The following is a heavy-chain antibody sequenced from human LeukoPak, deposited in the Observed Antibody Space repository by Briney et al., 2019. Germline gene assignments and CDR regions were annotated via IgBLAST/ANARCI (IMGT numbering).Heavy chain of an antibody. CDR2: IIPILGIA. CDR3: ARDEGYYYDSSGYPFDY. CDR1: GGTFSSYA. V-gene: IGHV1-69*04. D-gene: IGHD3-22*01. Sequence: SVKVSCKASGGTFSSYAISWVRQAPGQGLEWMGRIIPILGIANYAQKFQGRVTITADKSTSTDYMELSSLRSEDTAVYYCARDEGYYYDSSGYPFDYWGQGTLVTVSS. J-gene: IGHJ4*02.